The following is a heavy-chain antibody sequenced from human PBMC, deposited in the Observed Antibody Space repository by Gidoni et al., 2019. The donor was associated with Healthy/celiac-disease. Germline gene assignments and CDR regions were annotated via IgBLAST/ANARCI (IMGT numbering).Heavy chain of an antibody. CDR1: GFTFSSYG. CDR3: AREPYYYYYYGMDV. V-gene: IGHV3-33*01. Sequence: QVQLVESGGGVVQPWRSLRLSCAASGFTFSSYGMHWVRQAPGKGLEWVAVIWYDGSNKYYADSVKGRFTISRDNSKNTLYLQMNSLRAEDTAVYYCAREPYYYYYYGMDVWGQGTTVTVSS. CDR2: IWYDGSNK. J-gene: IGHJ6*02.